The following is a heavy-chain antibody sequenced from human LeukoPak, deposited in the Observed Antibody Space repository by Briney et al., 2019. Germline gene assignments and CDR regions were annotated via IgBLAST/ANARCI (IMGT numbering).Heavy chain of an antibody. Sequence: GGSLRLSCAASGFTFSSCSMNWVRQAPGKRLEWVSAISGSGGSTYYANSLRGRFTISRDNSKNTLYLEINNLRAEDTAIYYCAKVRDSSGYYSWFDPWGQGTLVTVSS. CDR2: ISGSGGST. CDR1: GFTFSSCS. D-gene: IGHD3-22*01. CDR3: AKVRDSSGYYSWFDP. J-gene: IGHJ5*02. V-gene: IGHV3-23*01.